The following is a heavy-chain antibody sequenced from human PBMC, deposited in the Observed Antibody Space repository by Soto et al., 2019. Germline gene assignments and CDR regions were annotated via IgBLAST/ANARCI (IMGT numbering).Heavy chain of an antibody. CDR3: ARMDSSGSDMIYYYGMDV. CDR1: GYTFTSYA. V-gene: IGHV1-3*01. J-gene: IGHJ6*02. Sequence: GASVKVSCKASGYTFTSYAMHWVRQAPGQRLEWMGWINAGNGNTKYSQKFQGRVTITRDTSASTAYMELSSLRSEDTAVYYCARMDSSGSDMIYYYGMDVWGQGTTVTVSS. D-gene: IGHD6-19*01. CDR2: INAGNGNT.